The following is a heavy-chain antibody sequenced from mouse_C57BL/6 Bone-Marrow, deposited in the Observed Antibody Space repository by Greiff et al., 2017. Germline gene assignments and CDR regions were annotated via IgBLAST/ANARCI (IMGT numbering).Heavy chain of an antibody. CDR2: ISYDGSN. J-gene: IGHJ2*01. Sequence: EVKLEESGPGLVKPSQSLSLTCSVTGYSITSGYYWNWIRQFPGNKLEWMGYISYDGSNNYNPSLKNRISITRDTSKNQFFLKLNSVTTEDTATYYCARGGYWGQGTTLTVSS. V-gene: IGHV3-6*01. CDR3: ARGGY. CDR1: GYSITSGYY.